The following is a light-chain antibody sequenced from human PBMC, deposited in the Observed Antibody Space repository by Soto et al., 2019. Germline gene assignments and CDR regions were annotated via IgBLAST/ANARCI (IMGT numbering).Light chain of an antibody. CDR3: QVWDSSTVI. CDR2: QGT. V-gene: IGLV3-1*01. Sequence: SYELTQPPSVSVSPGQTASITCSGDRLGDKYPCWYQQKPGQSPVVVISQGTERPSGIPERFSGSNSGNTATLTISGTQAMDEADYCCQVWDSSTVIFGGGTKLTVL. CDR1: RLGDKY. J-gene: IGLJ2*01.